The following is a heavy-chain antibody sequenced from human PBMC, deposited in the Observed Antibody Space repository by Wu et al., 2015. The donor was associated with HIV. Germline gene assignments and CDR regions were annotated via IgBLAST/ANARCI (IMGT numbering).Heavy chain of an antibody. CDR3: ARGGYGRVATIAYYYGMDV. CDR2: MNPNSGNT. V-gene: IGHV1-8*01. D-gene: IGHD5-12*01. CDR1: GYTFTSYD. Sequence: QVQLVQSGAEVKKPGASVKVSCKASGYTFTSYDINWVRQATGQGLEWMGWMNPNSGNTGYAQKFQGRVTMTRNTSISTAYMELSSLRSEDTAVYYCARGGYGRVATIAYYYGMDVVGPRDHGHRLL. J-gene: IGHJ6*02.